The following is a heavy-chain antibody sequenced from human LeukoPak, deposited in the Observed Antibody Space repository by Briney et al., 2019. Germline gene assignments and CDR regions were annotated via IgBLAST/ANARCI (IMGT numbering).Heavy chain of an antibody. CDR3: AKRDTTTVLSGYSGYDLDY. CDR2: ISSSSSYI. Sequence: GGSLRLSCAASGFTVSNNYMRWVRQAPGKGLEWVSSISSSSSYIYYADSVKGRFTISRDNAKNSLYLQMNSLRAEDTAVYYCAKRDTTTVLSGYSGYDLDYWGQGTLVTVSS. CDR1: GFTVSNNY. D-gene: IGHD5-12*01. V-gene: IGHV3-21*04. J-gene: IGHJ4*02.